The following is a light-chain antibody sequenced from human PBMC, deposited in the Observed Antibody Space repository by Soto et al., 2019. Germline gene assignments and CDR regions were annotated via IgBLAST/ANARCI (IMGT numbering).Light chain of an antibody. CDR2: GAS. V-gene: IGKV3-20*01. Sequence: ELVLTQSPGTLSLSPGERATLSCRTSQSVSSNYLAWYQQKHGQAPRLIIYGASSRATGIPERFSGSGSGSDFTHTISSLEPEDFAVYYCQQYGGSPRTFGQGTKVEGK. CDR1: QSVSSNY. CDR3: QQYGGSPRT. J-gene: IGKJ1*01.